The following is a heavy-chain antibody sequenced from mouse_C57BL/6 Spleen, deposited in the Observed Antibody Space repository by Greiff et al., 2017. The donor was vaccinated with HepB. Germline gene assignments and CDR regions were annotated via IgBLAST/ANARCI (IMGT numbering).Heavy chain of an antibody. CDR2: IYPGDGDT. D-gene: IGHD2-3*01. CDR1: GYAFSSYW. CDR3: ARNRAYDGYMAWFAY. V-gene: IGHV1-80*01. Sequence: QVQLKESGAELVKPGASVKISCKASGYAFSSYWMNWVKQRPGKGLEWIGQIYPGDGDTNYNGKFKGKATLTADKSSSTAYMQLSSLTSEDSAVYFCARNRAYDGYMAWFAYWGQGTLVTVSA. J-gene: IGHJ3*01.